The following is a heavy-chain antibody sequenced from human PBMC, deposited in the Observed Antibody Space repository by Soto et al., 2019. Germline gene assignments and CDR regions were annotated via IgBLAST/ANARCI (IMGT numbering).Heavy chain of an antibody. CDR1: GGSISSGDYY. D-gene: IGHD3-22*01. J-gene: IGHJ5*02. Sequence: SETLSLTCTVSGGSISSGDYYWSWIRQPPGKGLEWIGYIYYSGSTYYNPSLKSRVTISVDTSKNQFSLKLSSVTAADTAVYYCASYGYDSSGYYYWFDPWGQGTLVTVSS. V-gene: IGHV4-30-4*01. CDR2: IYYSGST. CDR3: ASYGYDSSGYYYWFDP.